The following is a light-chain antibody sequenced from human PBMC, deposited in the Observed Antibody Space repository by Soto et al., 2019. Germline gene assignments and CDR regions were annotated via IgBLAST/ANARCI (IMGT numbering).Light chain of an antibody. CDR1: SSNIGAGYD. CDR2: GNS. CDR3: QSYDSSLSGWV. Sequence: QSVRTQPPSVSGARGQRVTISCTGSSSNIGAGYDVHWYHQLPGTAPKLLIYGNSNRASGVPDRFSGSKSGTSASLAITGLQAEDEADYYCQSYDSSLSGWVFGGGTQLTVL. V-gene: IGLV1-40*01. J-gene: IGLJ7*01.